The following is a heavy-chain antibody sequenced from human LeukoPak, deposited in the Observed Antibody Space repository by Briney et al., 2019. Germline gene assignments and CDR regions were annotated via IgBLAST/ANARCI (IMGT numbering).Heavy chain of an antibody. V-gene: IGHV3-23*01. CDR1: GSTFSSHA. J-gene: IGHJ4*02. CDR3: AKVQAFWSGYYTPIDY. CDR2: ISGSGDST. Sequence: TGGSLRLSCAASGSTFSSHAMSWVRQAPGKGLEWVSVISGSGDSTYYADSVKGRFSISRDNSKNTLYLQMNSLRAEDTAVYYCAKVQAFWSGYYTPIDYWGQGTLVTVSS. D-gene: IGHD3-3*01.